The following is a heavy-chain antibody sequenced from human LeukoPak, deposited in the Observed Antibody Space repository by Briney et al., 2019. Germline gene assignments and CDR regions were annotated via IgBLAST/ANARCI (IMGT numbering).Heavy chain of an antibody. D-gene: IGHD6-13*01. V-gene: IGHV3-30*18. CDR2: ISYDGSNK. J-gene: IGHJ6*02. Sequence: QPGRSLRLSCAASGFTFSSYGMHWVRQAPGKGLEWVAVISYDGSNKYYADSVKGRFTISRDNSKNTLYLQMNSLRAEDTVVYYCAKNQPGIAAAGHGVAVAGTYGMDVWGQGTTVTVSS. CDR1: GFTFSSYG. CDR3: AKNQPGIAAAGHGVAVAGTYGMDV.